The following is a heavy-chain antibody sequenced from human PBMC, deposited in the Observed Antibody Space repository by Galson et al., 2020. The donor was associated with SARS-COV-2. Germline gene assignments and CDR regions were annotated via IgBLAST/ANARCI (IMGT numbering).Heavy chain of an antibody. J-gene: IGHJ1*01. D-gene: IGHD2-15*01. V-gene: IGHV1-18*04. CDR3: ARSLSLGEGSGGTCYSY. Sequence: ASAKDSCKASGYTFTTNYISCVRQAPGQGLEWMGWISPYNGDTNYAQNLQDSDSITTDTSTGTAYMELTSLRSDDTAVYFCARSLSLGEGSGGTCYSYWGHGTLVTVSS. CDR2: ISPYNGDT. CDR1: GYTFTTNY.